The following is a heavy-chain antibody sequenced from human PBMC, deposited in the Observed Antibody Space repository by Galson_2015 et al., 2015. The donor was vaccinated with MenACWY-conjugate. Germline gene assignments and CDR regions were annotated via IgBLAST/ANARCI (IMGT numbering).Heavy chain of an antibody. V-gene: IGHV3-23*01. Sequence: SLRLSCAASGFTFSSYAMTWVRQAPGKGLEWVSSISGSGGSTYYADSVKGRFTISMDNSKSTLYLQMNSLRAEDTAVFYCAKELGGSSRGPGPWGQGTLVTVSS. D-gene: IGHD1-26*01. CDR2: ISGSGGST. CDR3: AKELGGSSRGPGP. J-gene: IGHJ5*02. CDR1: GFTFSSYA.